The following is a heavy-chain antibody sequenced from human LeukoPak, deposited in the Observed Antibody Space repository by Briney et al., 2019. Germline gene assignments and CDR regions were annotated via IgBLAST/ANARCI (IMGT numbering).Heavy chain of an antibody. V-gene: IGHV3-23*01. CDR2: SSVSGGST. Sequence: GGSLRLSCAASGFTFSSYAMSWVRQAPGKGLEWVSTSSVSGGSTYYADSVKGRFTISRDNSKNTLYLQMNSLRAEDTAVYYCAKLVGRGPGDPDWGQGTLVTVPS. CDR1: GFTFSSYA. J-gene: IGHJ4*02. D-gene: IGHD7-27*01. CDR3: AKLVGRGPGDPD.